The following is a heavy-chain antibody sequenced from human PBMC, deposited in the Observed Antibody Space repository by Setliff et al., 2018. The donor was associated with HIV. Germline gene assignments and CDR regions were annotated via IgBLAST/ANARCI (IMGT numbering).Heavy chain of an antibody. CDR2: IYISGST. CDR1: GDSINKYY. CDR3: ARRSIVGSTRGYYYYALDV. V-gene: IGHV4-4*09. Sequence: SETLSLTCTVSGDSINKYYWSWIRQPPGKGLEWIGFIYISGSTMYNPSLKSRVTMSLDASKNQVSLKLTSVTAADTAVYYCARRSIVGSTRGYYYYALDVWGQGTTVTVSS. D-gene: IGHD1-26*01. J-gene: IGHJ6*02.